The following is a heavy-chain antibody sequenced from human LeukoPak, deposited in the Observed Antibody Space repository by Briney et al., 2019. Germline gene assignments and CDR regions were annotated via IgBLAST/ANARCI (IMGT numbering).Heavy chain of an antibody. CDR3: ARANRSSSRKNLGNWFDP. D-gene: IGHD6-6*01. V-gene: IGHV4-59*11. CDR1: GGSISGHY. J-gene: IGHJ5*02. CDR2: IYYNGST. Sequence: SETLSLTCTVSGGSISGHYWSWIRQPPKKGLEWIGFIYYNGSTNYNPSLKSRVTISVDTSKNQFSLKLNSVTAADTAVYYCARANRSSSRKNLGNWFDPWGQGTLVTVSS.